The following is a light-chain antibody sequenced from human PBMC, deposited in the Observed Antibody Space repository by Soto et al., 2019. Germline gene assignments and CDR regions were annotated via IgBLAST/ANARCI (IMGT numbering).Light chain of an antibody. J-gene: IGLJ2*01. Sequence: QSALTQPPSASGSPGQSVTISCAGTSSDVGAFNYVSWYQQLPGKAPKLMIYEVTNRPSGVSNRFSGSKSGNTASLTISGLQAEDEADYYCSSYTSSSPVVFGGGTKLTVL. CDR3: SSYTSSSPVV. V-gene: IGLV2-14*01. CDR1: SSDVGAFNY. CDR2: EVT.